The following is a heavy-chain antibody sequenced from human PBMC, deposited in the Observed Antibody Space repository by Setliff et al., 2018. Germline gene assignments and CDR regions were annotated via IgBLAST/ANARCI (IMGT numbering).Heavy chain of an antibody. CDR1: GYTFTSYG. CDR2: ISAYNGNT. V-gene: IGHV1-18*01. Sequence: ASVKVSCKASGYTFTSYGISWVRQAPGQGLEWMGWISAYNGNTNYAQKLQGRVTMTTDTSTSTAYMELRSLRSDDTAVYYCARVHTYYYGSGSYYLKVVYYYYGMDVWGQGTTVTVSS. CDR3: ARVHTYYYGSGSYYLKVVYYYYGMDV. D-gene: IGHD3-10*01. J-gene: IGHJ6*02.